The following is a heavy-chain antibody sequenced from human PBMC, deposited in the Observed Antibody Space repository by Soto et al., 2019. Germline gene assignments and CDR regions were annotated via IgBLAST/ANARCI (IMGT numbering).Heavy chain of an antibody. CDR3: ALNYYDSSGYYWAEYFQH. CDR1: GFSLSTSGMC. V-gene: IGHV2-70*11. CDR2: IDWDDDK. J-gene: IGHJ1*01. Sequence: SGPTLVNPTQTLTLTCTFSGFSLSTSGMCVSWIRQPPGKALEWLARIDWDDDKYYSTSLKTRLTISKDTSKNQVVLTMTNMDPVDTASYYCALNYYDSSGYYWAEYFQHWGQGALVTVSS. D-gene: IGHD3-22*01.